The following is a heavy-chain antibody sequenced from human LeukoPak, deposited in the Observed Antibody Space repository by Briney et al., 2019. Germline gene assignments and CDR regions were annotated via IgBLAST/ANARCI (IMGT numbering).Heavy chain of an antibody. Sequence: SQTLSLTCTVSGGSISSGGYSWSWIRQSPGKGLEWIGYIYHSGSSYYNPSLKSRVTISVDTSKNQFSLKLSSVTAADTAVYYCARGVVITDDYIYYFDYWGQGTLVTVSS. CDR2: IYHSGSS. D-gene: IGHD3-22*01. J-gene: IGHJ4*02. CDR3: ARGVVITDDYIYYFDY. V-gene: IGHV4-30-2*06. CDR1: GGSISSGGYS.